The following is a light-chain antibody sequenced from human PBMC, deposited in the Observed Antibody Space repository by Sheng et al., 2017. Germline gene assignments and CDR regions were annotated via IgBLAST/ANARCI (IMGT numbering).Light chain of an antibody. Sequence: DIQMTQSPFTLSASVGDRVTITCRASQSISSWLAWYQKKPGQAPKLLIYKASILESGVPSRFSGTGSGTEFALTIDSLQPGYFATYYCQKYESSWAFGQGTKVEIK. V-gene: IGKV1-5*03. CDR3: QKYESSWA. CDR1: QSISSW. J-gene: IGKJ1*01. CDR2: KAS.